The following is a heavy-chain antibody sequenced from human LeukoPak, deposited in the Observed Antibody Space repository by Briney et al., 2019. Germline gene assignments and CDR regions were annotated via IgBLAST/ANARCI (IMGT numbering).Heavy chain of an antibody. J-gene: IGHJ4*02. CDR2: ISPKSGDS. V-gene: IGHV1-2*02. Sequence: ASVKVSCKASGYTFTAYQMHWVRQAPGQGLEWMGWISPKSGDSSYAQKFQGRVTMTRDTSISIAYMELSRLRSVDTAVYYCARDDRSSSTDFWGQGTLVTVSS. CDR3: ARDDRSSSTDF. CDR1: GYTFTAYQ. D-gene: IGHD3-22*01.